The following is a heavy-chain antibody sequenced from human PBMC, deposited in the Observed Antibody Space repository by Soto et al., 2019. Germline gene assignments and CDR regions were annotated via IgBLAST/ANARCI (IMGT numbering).Heavy chain of an antibody. J-gene: IGHJ6*02. CDR3: ARSKARHYYYYYGMDV. CDR1: GFTFSSYD. Sequence: GSLRLSCAASGFTFSSYDMHWVRQATGKGLEWVSAIGTAGDTYYPGSVKGRFTISRENAKNSLYLQMNSLRAGDTAVYYCARSKARHYYYYYGMDVWGQGTTVTVS. CDR2: IGTAGDT. V-gene: IGHV3-13*01.